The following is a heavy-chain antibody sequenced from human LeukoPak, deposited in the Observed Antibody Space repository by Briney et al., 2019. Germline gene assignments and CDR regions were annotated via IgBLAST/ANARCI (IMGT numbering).Heavy chain of an antibody. CDR3: ARKGVSSGSFPC. Sequence: RGSLRLSCVVSGFTFNPYYTSWIRQAPAQGREWISYIGLHVYPLDYADSVKGGLSISRDNPKDSLYLEMTSLTAQDTAACILARKGVSSGSFPCWVQASLVSVCS. J-gene: IGHJ4*02. V-gene: IGHV3-11*04. CDR2: IGLHVYPL. CDR1: GFTFNPYY. D-gene: IGHD6-19*01.